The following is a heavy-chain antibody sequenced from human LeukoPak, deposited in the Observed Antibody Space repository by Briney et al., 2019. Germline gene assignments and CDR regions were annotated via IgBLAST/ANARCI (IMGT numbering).Heavy chain of an antibody. CDR3: ARGTYYYDSRYYFDY. D-gene: IGHD3-22*01. CDR2: IYYSGST. J-gene: IGHJ4*02. Sequence: SETLSLTSTVSGGSIGSYYWNWIRQPPGKGLEWIGYIYYSGSTNYNPSLKSRVSISVDTSKNQFSLKLSSVTAADTAVYYCARGTYYYDSRYYFDYWGQGTLVTVSS. V-gene: IGHV4-59*01. CDR1: GGSIGSYY.